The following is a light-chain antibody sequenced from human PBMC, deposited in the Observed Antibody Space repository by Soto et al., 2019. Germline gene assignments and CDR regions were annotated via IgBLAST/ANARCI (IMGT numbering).Light chain of an antibody. CDR1: LSDVGGYNY. V-gene: IGLV2-14*01. CDR3: SSYTSSSTYV. CDR2: EVS. J-gene: IGLJ1*01. Sequence: QSVLTQPASVPGSPGQSITISCTGTLSDVGGYNYVSWYQQHPGKAPKLMIYEVSKRPSGDSNRFSGSKSGNTASLTISGLQAEDEADYYCSSYTSSSTYVFGTGTKVTVL.